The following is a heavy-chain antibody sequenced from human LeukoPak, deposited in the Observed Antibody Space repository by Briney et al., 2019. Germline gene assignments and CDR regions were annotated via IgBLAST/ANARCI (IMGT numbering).Heavy chain of an antibody. Sequence: GASVKVSCKASGYTFTSYYMHWVRQAPGQGLEWMGIINPSGGSTSYAQKFQGRVTMTRDTSISTAYMELSRLRSDDTAVYYCTPTSSGYGDYDLYYFDYWGQGTLVTVSS. V-gene: IGHV1-46*01. CDR1: GYTFTSYY. CDR2: INPSGGST. D-gene: IGHD4-17*01. CDR3: TPTSSGYGDYDLYYFDY. J-gene: IGHJ4*02.